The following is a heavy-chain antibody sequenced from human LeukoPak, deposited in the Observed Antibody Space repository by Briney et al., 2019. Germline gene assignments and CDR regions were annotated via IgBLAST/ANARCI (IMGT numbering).Heavy chain of an antibody. J-gene: IGHJ5*02. D-gene: IGHD1-26*01. Sequence: GGSLRLSCAASGFTFSSYAMSWVRQAPGKGLEWVSAISGSGGSTYYADSVKGRFTISRDNSKNTLYLQMNSLRAEDTAMYYCARDLDLVGTRNWFDPWGQGTLVTVSS. V-gene: IGHV3-23*01. CDR1: GFTFSSYA. CDR2: ISGSGGST. CDR3: ARDLDLVGTRNWFDP.